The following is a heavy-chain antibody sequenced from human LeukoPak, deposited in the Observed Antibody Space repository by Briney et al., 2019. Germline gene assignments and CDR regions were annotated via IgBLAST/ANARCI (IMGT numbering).Heavy chain of an antibody. J-gene: IGHJ4*02. CDR2: IYYSGST. CDR3: ARGSPTVSFDY. D-gene: IGHD4-17*01. CDR1: GGSISSYY. V-gene: IGHV4-59*01. Sequence: SGTLSLTCTVSGGSISSYYWSWIRQPPGKGLEWIGYIYYSGSTNYNPSLKSRVTISVDTSKNQFSLKLSSVTAADTAVYYCARGSPTVSFDYWGQGTLVTVSS.